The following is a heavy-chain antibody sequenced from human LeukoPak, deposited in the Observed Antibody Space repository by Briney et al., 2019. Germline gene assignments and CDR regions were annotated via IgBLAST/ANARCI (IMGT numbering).Heavy chain of an antibody. Sequence: PGGSLRLSCAASGFPFTSYSMNWVRPAPGKGLEWGSSISSSSSYIYYADSVKGRFTISRDNAKNSLYLQMNSLRAEDTAVYYCAREYVGPWYFDYWGQGTLVTVSS. CDR1: GFPFTSYS. CDR2: ISSSSSYI. V-gene: IGHV3-21*01. CDR3: AREYVGPWYFDY. D-gene: IGHD1-26*01. J-gene: IGHJ4*02.